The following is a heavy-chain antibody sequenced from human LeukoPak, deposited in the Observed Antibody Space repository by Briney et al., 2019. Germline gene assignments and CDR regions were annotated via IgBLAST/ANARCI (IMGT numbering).Heavy chain of an antibody. CDR2: IYSGGST. D-gene: IGHD6-25*01. J-gene: IGHJ3*02. V-gene: IGHV3-53*01. CDR3: ARGSRSAHDAFDI. Sequence: GGSLRLSCAASGFTVSSNYMSWVRQAPGKGLEWVSVIYSGGSTYYADSVKGRFTISRDNSKNTLYLQMNSLGAEDTAVYYCARGSRSAHDAFDIWGQGTMVTVSS. CDR1: GFTVSSNY.